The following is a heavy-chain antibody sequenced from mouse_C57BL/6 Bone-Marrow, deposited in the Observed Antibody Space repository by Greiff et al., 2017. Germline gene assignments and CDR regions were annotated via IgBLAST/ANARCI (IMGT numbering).Heavy chain of an antibody. CDR1: GYTFTSYW. V-gene: IGHV1-69*01. CDR3: ARAGTIAY. CDR2: IDPSDSYT. J-gene: IGHJ3*01. D-gene: IGHD4-1*01. Sequence: VQLQQPGAELVMPGASVKLSCKASGYTFTSYWMHWVKQRPGQGLEWIGEIDPSDSYTNYNQKFKGKSTLTVDKSSSTAYMQLSSLTSEDSAVYYCARAGTIAYWGQGTLVTVSA.